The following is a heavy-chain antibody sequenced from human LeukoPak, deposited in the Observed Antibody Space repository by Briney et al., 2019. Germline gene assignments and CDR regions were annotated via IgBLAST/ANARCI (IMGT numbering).Heavy chain of an antibody. Sequence: EASVKVSCKASGGTFSSYAISWVRQAPGQGLEWMGRIIPILGIANYAQKFQGRVTITADKSTSTAYMELSSLRSEDTAVYYCVKRGYSSSSFDIWGQGTMVTVSS. D-gene: IGHD6-13*01. J-gene: IGHJ3*02. CDR3: VKRGYSSSSFDI. CDR1: GGTFSSYA. V-gene: IGHV1-69*04. CDR2: IIPILGIA.